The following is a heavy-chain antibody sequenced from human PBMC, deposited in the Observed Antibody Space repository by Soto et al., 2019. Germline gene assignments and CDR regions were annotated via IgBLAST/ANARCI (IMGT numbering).Heavy chain of an antibody. CDR2: ISAYNGNT. V-gene: IGHV1-18*01. J-gene: IGHJ5*02. CDR1: GYTFTSYG. Sequence: QVQLVQSGAEVKKPGASVKVSCKASGYTFTSYGISWVRQAPGQGLEWMGWISAYNGNTNYAQKLQGRVTMTTDTTTSTAYMELRSLRSDDTAVYYCARGRKFWSGYPPLAWFDPWGQGTLVTVSS. D-gene: IGHD3-3*01. CDR3: ARGRKFWSGYPPLAWFDP.